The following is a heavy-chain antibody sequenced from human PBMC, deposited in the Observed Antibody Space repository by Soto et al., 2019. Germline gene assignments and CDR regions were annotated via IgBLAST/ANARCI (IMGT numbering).Heavy chain of an antibody. V-gene: IGHV4-34*01. Sequence: PSETLSLTCAVSGGSFTSYYWTWIRQPPEKGLEWIGEITHRGSTNYNPSLKSRVTMSVDTSKNQFSLKLTSVTAADTAVYFCARGTPQLAREQQHLDPWGQGTLVTGSS. J-gene: IGHJ5*02. CDR2: ITHRGST. CDR3: ARGTPQLAREQQHLDP. D-gene: IGHD6-13*01. CDR1: GGSFTSYY.